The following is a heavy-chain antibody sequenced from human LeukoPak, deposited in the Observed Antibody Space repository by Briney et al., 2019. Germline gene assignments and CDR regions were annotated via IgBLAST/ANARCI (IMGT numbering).Heavy chain of an antibody. V-gene: IGHV4-61*01. CDR2: IYYSGST. CDR1: GGSISNGSYY. J-gene: IGHJ4*02. CDR3: ARDIYGGNTPDY. Sequence: SETLSLTCTVSGGSISNGSYYWSWIRQPPGKGLEWIEYIYYSGSTNYNPSLKSRVTISVDTSKNQFSLKLSSVTAADTAVYYCARDIYGGNTPDYWGQGTLVTVSS. D-gene: IGHD4-23*01.